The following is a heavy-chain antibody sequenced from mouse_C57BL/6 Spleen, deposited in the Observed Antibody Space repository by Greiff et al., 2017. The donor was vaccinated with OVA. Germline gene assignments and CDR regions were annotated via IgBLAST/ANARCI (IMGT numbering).Heavy chain of an antibody. CDR2: IYPGSGNT. V-gene: IGHV1-84*01. CDR1: GYTFTDYY. J-gene: IGHJ1*03. CDR3: ARSPPYYYGSSYGYFDV. D-gene: IGHD1-1*01. Sequence: QVQLQQSGPELVKPGASVKISCKASGYTFTDYYLNWVKQRPGQGLEWIGWIYPGSGNTKYNEKFKGKATLTVDTSSSTAYMQLSSLTSEDSAVYFCARSPPYYYGSSYGYFDVWGTGTTVTVSS.